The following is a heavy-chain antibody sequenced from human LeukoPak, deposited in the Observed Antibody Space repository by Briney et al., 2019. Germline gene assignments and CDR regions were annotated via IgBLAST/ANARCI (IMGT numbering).Heavy chain of an antibody. V-gene: IGHV3-11*04. J-gene: IGHJ4*02. CDR2: ISGTSSTI. D-gene: IGHD3-3*01. CDR1: GFTFSDHY. Sequence: GGSLRLSCAASGFTFSDHYMTWIRQAPGKGLEWVSYISGTSSTIYYADSVKGRFTISRDNTKKSLYLQMNSLRAEDTAVYYCASFYDFWSGYGFDYWGQGTLVTVSS. CDR3: ASFYDFWSGYGFDY.